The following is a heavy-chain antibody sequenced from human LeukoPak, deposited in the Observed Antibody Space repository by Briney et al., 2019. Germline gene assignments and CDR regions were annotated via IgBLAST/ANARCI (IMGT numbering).Heavy chain of an antibody. CDR3: AKDRYSGSYVDY. J-gene: IGHJ4*02. CDR1: GFTFSSYG. D-gene: IGHD1-26*01. V-gene: IGHV3-30*18. Sequence: GGSLRLSCAASGFTFSSYGMHWVRQAPGKGLEWVAVISYDGSNKYYADSVKGRLTISRDNSKNTLYLQMNSLRAEDTAVYYCAKDRYSGSYVDYWGQGTLVTVSS. CDR2: ISYDGSNK.